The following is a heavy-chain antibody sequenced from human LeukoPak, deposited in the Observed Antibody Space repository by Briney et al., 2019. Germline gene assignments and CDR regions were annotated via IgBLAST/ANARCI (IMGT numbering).Heavy chain of an antibody. V-gene: IGHV3-20*04. CDR3: AREEFDY. CDR1: GFTFDDFA. CDR2: INWNGVST. Sequence: PGGSLRLSCAASGFTFDDFAMSWVRQAPGKGLEWVSGINWNGVSTGYADSVKGRFTISRDNAKNSLYLQMNSLRAEDTALYYCAREEFDYWGQGTLVTVSS. J-gene: IGHJ4*02.